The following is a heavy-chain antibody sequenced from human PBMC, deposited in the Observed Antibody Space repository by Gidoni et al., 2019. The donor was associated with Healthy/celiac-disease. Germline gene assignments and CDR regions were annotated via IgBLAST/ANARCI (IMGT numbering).Heavy chain of an antibody. CDR3: ARGLQRRYFDL. CDR2: INHSGST. J-gene: IGHJ2*01. CDR1: GGSFSGYY. V-gene: IGHV4-34*01. Sequence: QVQLQQWGAGLLKPSETLSLTCAVYGGSFSGYYWSWIRQPPGKGLEWIGEINHSGSTNYNPSLKSRVTISVDTSKNQFSLKLSSVTAADTAVYYCARGLQRRYFDLWGRGTLVTVSS.